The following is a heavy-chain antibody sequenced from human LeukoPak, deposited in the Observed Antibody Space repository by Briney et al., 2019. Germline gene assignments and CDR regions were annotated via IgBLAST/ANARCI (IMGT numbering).Heavy chain of an antibody. D-gene: IGHD1-1*01. CDR3: AREGGGLERHLDY. J-gene: IGHJ4*02. V-gene: IGHV4-61*02. Sequence: SETLSLTCTVSGGSLSSSSYYWRWIRQPAGKGLEWIGRIYTSGSTNYNPSLKSRVTISVDTSKNQFSLKLSSVTAADTAVYYCAREGGGLERHLDYWGQGTLVTVSS. CDR1: GGSLSSSSYY. CDR2: IYTSGST.